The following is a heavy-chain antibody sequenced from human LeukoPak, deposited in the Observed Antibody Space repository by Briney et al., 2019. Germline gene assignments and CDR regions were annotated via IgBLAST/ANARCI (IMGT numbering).Heavy chain of an antibody. CDR3: ARFPMSGAAAGTVGFGY. J-gene: IGHJ4*02. D-gene: IGHD6-13*01. CDR1: GYSISSGYY. V-gene: IGHV4-38-2*01. Sequence: SETLSLTCAVSGYSISSGYYWGWIRQPPGKGLEWIASIYHSGSTYYNPSLKSRVTISVDTSKNQFSLKLSSVTAADTAVYYCARFPMSGAAAGTVGFGYWGQGTLVTVSS. CDR2: IYHSGST.